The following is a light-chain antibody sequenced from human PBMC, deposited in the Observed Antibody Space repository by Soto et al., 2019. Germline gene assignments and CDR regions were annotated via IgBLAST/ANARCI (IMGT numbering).Light chain of an antibody. J-gene: IGKJ2*01. V-gene: IGKV1-5*01. Sequence: DIQVTQSPSTLSASVGDRVTITCRASQAPGGFLAWFQQTTGKAPKLLIYDASNLQTGVPRRFRGSQTGTEFTLTISGLQPDDYESYFCLQYDSYPYSFGQGTKVDIK. CDR2: DAS. CDR1: QAPGGF. CDR3: LQYDSYPYS.